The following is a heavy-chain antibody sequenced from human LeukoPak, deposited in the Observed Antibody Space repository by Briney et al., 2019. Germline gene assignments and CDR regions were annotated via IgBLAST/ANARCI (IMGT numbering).Heavy chain of an antibody. CDR2: INHSGST. D-gene: IGHD6-19*01. CDR3: ARGLPRYSSGWYVDY. Sequence: PSETLSLTCAVYGGSFSGYYWGWLRQPPGKGLEWIGEINHSGSTNYNPSLKSRVTISVDTSKNQFSLKLSSVTAADTAVYYCARGLPRYSSGWYVDYWGQGTLVTVSS. V-gene: IGHV4-34*01. J-gene: IGHJ4*02. CDR1: GGSFSGYY.